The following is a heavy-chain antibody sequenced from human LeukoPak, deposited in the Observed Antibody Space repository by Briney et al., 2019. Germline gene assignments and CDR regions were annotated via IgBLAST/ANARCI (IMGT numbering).Heavy chain of an antibody. V-gene: IGHV4-34*01. D-gene: IGHD2-2*01. Sequence: PSETLSLTCAVYGGSSSGYYWSWIRQPPGKGLEWIGEINHSGSTNYNPSLKSRVTISVDTSKNQFSLKLSSVTAADTAVYYCARGIVVVPAAFDYWGQGTLVTVSS. CDR2: INHSGST. CDR1: GGSSSGYY. J-gene: IGHJ4*02. CDR3: ARGIVVVPAAFDY.